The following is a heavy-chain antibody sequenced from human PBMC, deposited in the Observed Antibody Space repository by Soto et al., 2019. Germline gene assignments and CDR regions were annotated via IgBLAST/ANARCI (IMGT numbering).Heavy chain of an antibody. J-gene: IGHJ5*02. D-gene: IGHD3-3*01. Sequence: GASVKVSCKASGYTFTSYAMHCVRQAPGQRLEWMGWINAGNGNTKYSQKLQGRVTMTTDTSTSTAYMELRSLRSDDTAVYYCARDRNYDFWSGPYWLDPWGQGTLVTVSS. CDR2: INAGNGNT. V-gene: IGHV1-3*01. CDR3: ARDRNYDFWSGPYWLDP. CDR1: GYTFTSYA.